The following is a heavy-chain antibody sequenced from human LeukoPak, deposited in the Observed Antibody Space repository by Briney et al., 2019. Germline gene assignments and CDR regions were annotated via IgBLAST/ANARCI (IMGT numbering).Heavy chain of an antibody. CDR3: ARLLRAAAIPALDY. V-gene: IGHV3-11*03. CDR1: GFTFSDYY. CDR2: ISSSSSYT. Sequence: GGSLRLSCAAPGFTFSDYYMSWIRQAPGKGLEWVSYISSSSSYTNYADSVKGRFTISRDNAKNSLYLQMNSLRAEDTAVYYCARLLRAAAIPALDYWGQGTLVTVSS. J-gene: IGHJ4*02. D-gene: IGHD2-2*01.